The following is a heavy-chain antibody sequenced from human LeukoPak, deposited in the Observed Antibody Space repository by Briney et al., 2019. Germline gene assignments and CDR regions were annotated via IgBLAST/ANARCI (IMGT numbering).Heavy chain of an antibody. CDR3: ARGYSSDWYFDC. V-gene: IGHV3-30-3*01. CDR2: ISYDGSNK. D-gene: IGHD6-25*01. CDR1: GFTFSSYA. J-gene: IGHJ4*02. Sequence: PGRSLRLSCAASGFTFSSYAMHWVRQAPGKGLEWVAVISYDGSNKYYADSVKGRFTISRDNAKNSLYLQMNSLRAEDTAVYYCARGYSSDWYFDCWGQGTLVTVSS.